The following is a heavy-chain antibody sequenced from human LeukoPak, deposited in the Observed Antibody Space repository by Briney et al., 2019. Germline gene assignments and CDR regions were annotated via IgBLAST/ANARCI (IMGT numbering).Heavy chain of an antibody. CDR3: AKGPKRDSSGYYGKYYFDY. D-gene: IGHD3-22*01. V-gene: IGHV3-23*01. J-gene: IGHJ4*02. Sequence: PGGSLRLSCAASGFTFSSYAMSWVRQAPGKGLEWVSAISGSGGSTYYADSVKGRFTISRDNSKNTLYLQMNSLRAEDTAVYYCAKGPKRDSSGYYGKYYFDYWGQGTLVTVSS. CDR1: GFTFSSYA. CDR2: ISGSGGST.